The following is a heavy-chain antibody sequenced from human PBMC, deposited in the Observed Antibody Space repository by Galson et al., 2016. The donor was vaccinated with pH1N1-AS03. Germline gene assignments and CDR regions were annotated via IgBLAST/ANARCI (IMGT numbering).Heavy chain of an antibody. Sequence: SLRLSCAVSGVAFSSYWMNWVRQAPGKGLECVASISHDGSDKYYVDSVRGRFTISRDNAKNSLLLHMDSLRAEDTAVYYIASNIKGWGQGTQVTVSS. CDR1: GVAFSSYW. CDR3: ASNIKG. V-gene: IGHV3-7*01. J-gene: IGHJ4*02. D-gene: IGHD2/OR15-2a*01. CDR2: ISHDGSDK.